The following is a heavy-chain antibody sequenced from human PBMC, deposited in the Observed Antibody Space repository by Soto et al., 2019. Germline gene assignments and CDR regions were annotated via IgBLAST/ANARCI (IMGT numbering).Heavy chain of an antibody. Sequence: QVQLVESGGGVVQPGRSLRLSCAASGFTFSSYAMHWVRQAQGKGLEGVAVISYDGSNKYYADSVKGRFTISRDNSKNSLYLQMNSLRAEDPAIYYCAIDLEMATKSLGDYWGQGTLVTVSS. CDR1: GFTFSSYA. CDR3: AIDLEMATKSLGDY. D-gene: IGHD5-12*01. J-gene: IGHJ4*02. V-gene: IGHV3-30-3*01. CDR2: ISYDGSNK.